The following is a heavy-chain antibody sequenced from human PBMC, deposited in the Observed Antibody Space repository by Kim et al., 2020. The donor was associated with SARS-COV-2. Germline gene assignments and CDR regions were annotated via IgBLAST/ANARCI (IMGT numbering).Heavy chain of an antibody. CDR1: GGSIRSSSYY. Sequence: SETLSLTCTVSGGSIRSSSYYWGWIRQPPGKGLEWIGCIYYSGSTYFNPSLKSRVTISVDTSKNQFSLKLSSVTAADTAVYYCARETRTYYYDSSGPGSFDYWGQGTLVTVSS. V-gene: IGHV4-39*07. CDR3: ARETRTYYYDSSGPGSFDY. CDR2: IYYSGST. D-gene: IGHD3-22*01. J-gene: IGHJ4*02.